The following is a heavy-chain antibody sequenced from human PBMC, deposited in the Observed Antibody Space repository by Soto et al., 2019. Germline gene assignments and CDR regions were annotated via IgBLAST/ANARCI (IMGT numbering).Heavy chain of an antibody. CDR2: IYYSGST. CDR3: AREGYGDYDFGY. J-gene: IGHJ4*02. D-gene: IGHD4-17*01. Sequence: SETLSLTCTVSGGSISSYYWSWIRQPPGKGLEWIGYIYYSGSTNYNPSLKSRVTISVDTSKNQFSLKLSSVTAADTAVYYCAREGYGDYDFGYWGQGTLVAVSS. CDR1: GGSISSYY. V-gene: IGHV4-59*01.